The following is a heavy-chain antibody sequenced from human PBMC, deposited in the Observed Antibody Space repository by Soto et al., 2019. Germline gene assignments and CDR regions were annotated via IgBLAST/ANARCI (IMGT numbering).Heavy chain of an antibody. CDR2: IYSGGST. Sequence: GGSLRLSCAASGFTVSSNYMSWVRQAPGKGLEWVSVIYSGGSTYYADSGKGRFSISSDTSKNTPLIQMNSLRAEDTALYYGAGFAYCGGDCPSWFDPWGQGTLVTVSS. V-gene: IGHV3-53*01. J-gene: IGHJ5*02. D-gene: IGHD2-21*02. CDR3: AGFAYCGGDCPSWFDP. CDR1: GFTVSSNY.